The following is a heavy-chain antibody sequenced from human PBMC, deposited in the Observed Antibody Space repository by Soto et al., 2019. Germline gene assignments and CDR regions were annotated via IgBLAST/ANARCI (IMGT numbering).Heavy chain of an antibody. CDR2: IYSGGST. D-gene: IGHD3-9*01. J-gene: IGHJ3*02. V-gene: IGHV3-66*01. Sequence: GGSLRLSCAASGFTVSSNYMSWVRQAPGKGLEWVSVIYSGGSTYYADSVKGRFTISRDNSKNTLYLQMNSLRAEDTAVYYCASILTGYYWSAFDIWGQGTMVTVSS. CDR1: GFTVSSNY. CDR3: ASILTGYYWSAFDI.